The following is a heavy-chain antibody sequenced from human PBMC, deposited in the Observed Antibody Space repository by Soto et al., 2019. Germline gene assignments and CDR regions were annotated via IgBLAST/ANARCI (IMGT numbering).Heavy chain of an antibody. Sequence: QVQLVESGGGLVKPGGSLRLSCAASGFTFSDYYMSWIRQAPGKGLEWVSYISYDGKTIYYADSVKGRFTISRDDAKSSLFLQMNSLRAEDTAVYYCARDLRSTSYFDYWGQGILVTVSS. CDR3: ARDLRSTSYFDY. D-gene: IGHD2-2*01. V-gene: IGHV3-11*01. CDR1: GFTFSDYY. CDR2: ISYDGKTI. J-gene: IGHJ4*02.